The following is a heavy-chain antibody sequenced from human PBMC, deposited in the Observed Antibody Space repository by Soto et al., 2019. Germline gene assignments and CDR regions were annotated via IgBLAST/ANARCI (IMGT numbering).Heavy chain of an antibody. D-gene: IGHD2-15*01. CDR1: GGSLSSDY. CDR3: ARARGGYIDE. J-gene: IGHJ4*02. V-gene: IGHV4-59*01. Sequence: SETRSLTCTVSGGSLSSDYWSWIRQPPWKGLEWIGYIYYSGSTNYNPSLKSRVTISVDTSKNQFSLRLSSVTAADTAGYYCARARGGYIDEWGQGTLVTVAS. CDR2: IYYSGST.